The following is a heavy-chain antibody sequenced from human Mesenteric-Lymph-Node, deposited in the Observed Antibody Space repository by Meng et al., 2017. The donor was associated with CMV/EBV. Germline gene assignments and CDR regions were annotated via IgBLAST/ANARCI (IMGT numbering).Heavy chain of an antibody. V-gene: IGHV5-51*01. CDR3: ARLGHDDFWSGNYWFDT. CDR1: GYTFTTYW. D-gene: IGHD3-3*01. Sequence: GESLKISCKGSGYTFTTYWIGWVRQMPGKGLEWMGIIYPIDSDTRYGPSFQGQVTISVDKSISTAYLQWSSLKASDTAIYYCARLGHDDFWSGNYWFDTWGQGTQVTVSS. J-gene: IGHJ5*02. CDR2: IYPIDSDT.